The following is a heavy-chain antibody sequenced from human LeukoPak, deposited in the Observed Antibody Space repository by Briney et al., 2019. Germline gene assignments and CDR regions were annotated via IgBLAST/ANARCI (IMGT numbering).Heavy chain of an antibody. CDR3: ARWRELSFDY. Sequence: PSETLSLTCTVSGGSISSYYWSWIRQPPGKGLEWIGYIYYSGSTNYNPPLKSRVTISVDTSKNQFSLKLSPVTAADTAVYYCARWRELSFDYWGQGTLVTVSS. CDR1: GGSISSYY. V-gene: IGHV4-59*01. CDR2: IYYSGST. J-gene: IGHJ4*02. D-gene: IGHD1-26*01.